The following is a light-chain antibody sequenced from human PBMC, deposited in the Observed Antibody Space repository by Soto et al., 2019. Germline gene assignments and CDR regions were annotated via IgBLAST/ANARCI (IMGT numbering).Light chain of an antibody. V-gene: IGKV3-15*01. CDR3: QEYNTWPWT. J-gene: IGKJ1*01. CDR1: QSVNSN. CDR2: GAS. Sequence: ETVMTQSPATLSVSPGERATLSCRASQSVNSNLAWYQQKLGQAPRVLIYGASTRATGIPDRFSGSGSGTELILTISSLQSEDFAVYYCQEYNTWPWTFGQGTKVEIK.